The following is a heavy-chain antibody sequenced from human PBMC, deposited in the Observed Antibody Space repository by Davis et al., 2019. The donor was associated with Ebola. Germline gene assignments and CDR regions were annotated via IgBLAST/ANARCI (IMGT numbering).Heavy chain of an antibody. J-gene: IGHJ4*02. Sequence: PGGSLRLSCAASGFTFSSYWMSWVRQAPGKGLEWVANIKQDGSEKYYVDSVKGRFTISRDNAKNSLYLQMNSLRAEDAAVYYCARVVCSSTSCFYFDYWGQGTLVTVSS. D-gene: IGHD2-2*01. CDR2: IKQDGSEK. CDR1: GFTFSSYW. CDR3: ARVVCSSTSCFYFDY. V-gene: IGHV3-7*01.